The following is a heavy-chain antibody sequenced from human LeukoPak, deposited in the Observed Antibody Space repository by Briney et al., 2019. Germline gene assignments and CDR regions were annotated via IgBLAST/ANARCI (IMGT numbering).Heavy chain of an antibody. CDR3: AKEGAAAADYYFDY. D-gene: IGHD6-13*01. V-gene: IGHV3-30*18. J-gene: IGHJ4*02. Sequence: PGGSLRLSCAASGFTFSSYGMHWVRQAPGKGLEWVAVISYDGSNKYYADSVKGRFTISRDKSKNTLYLEMNSLRAEDTAVYYCAKEGAAAADYYFDYWGQGTLVTVSS. CDR1: GFTFSSYG. CDR2: ISYDGSNK.